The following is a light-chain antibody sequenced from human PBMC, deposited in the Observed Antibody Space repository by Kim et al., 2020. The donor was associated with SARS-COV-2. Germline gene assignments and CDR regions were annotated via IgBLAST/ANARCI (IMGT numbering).Light chain of an antibody. CDR1: QIVSSS. J-gene: IGKJ4*01. V-gene: IGKV3-11*01. CDR3: QQRTSWPLT. CDR2: DVS. Sequence: SLSPGESAPPPCRASQIVSSSAWYQQKPGQAPRLLIYDVSNRATGIPARFSGSGSGTDFTLTISSLEPEDFAVYYCQQRTSWPLTFGGGTKVDIK.